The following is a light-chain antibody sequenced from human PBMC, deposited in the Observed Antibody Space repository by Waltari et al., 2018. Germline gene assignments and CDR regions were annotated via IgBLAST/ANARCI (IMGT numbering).Light chain of an antibody. CDR1: SSDVGGYNH. CDR2: DVS. Sequence: HSALTQPASVSGSPGQSITIPCRGSSSDVGGYNHVSWYLQYPGQAPKLRSYDVSQRPSEISVLGSGAKSSSTASLSISRLQDEDEADYYCSSYTGSNTVVFGGGTKVTVL. CDR3: SSYTGSNTVV. V-gene: IGLV2-14*03. J-gene: IGLJ2*01.